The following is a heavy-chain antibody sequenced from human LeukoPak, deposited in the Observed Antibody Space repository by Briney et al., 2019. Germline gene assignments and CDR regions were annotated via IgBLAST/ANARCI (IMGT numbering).Heavy chain of an antibody. CDR1: GYTFTNYY. J-gene: IGHJ3*02. CDR3: AREIGSDYGDFHPEMDAFDI. V-gene: IGHV1-46*01. Sequence: GASVKVSCKASGYTFTNYYIHWVRQAPGQRLEWMGIINPSGGSTTYAQKFQGRVTMTSDMSTSTVYMELSSLTSEDTAVYYCAREIGSDYGDFHPEMDAFDIWGQGTMVTVSS. D-gene: IGHD4-17*01. CDR2: INPSGGST.